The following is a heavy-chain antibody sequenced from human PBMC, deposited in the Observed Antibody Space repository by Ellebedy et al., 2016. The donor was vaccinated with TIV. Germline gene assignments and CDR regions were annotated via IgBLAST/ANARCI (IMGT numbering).Heavy chain of an antibody. CDR3: AKDMVRGVFDY. J-gene: IGHJ4*01. V-gene: IGHV3-11*01. CDR2: ITSSGSTI. Sequence: GESLKISXAASGFTFSDYYMSWIRQAPGKGLEWVSSITSSGSTIYYADSVKGRFTISRDNAKNSLYLQMNSLRAEDTALYYCAKDMVRGVFDYWGHGTLVTVSS. CDR1: GFTFSDYY. D-gene: IGHD3-10*01.